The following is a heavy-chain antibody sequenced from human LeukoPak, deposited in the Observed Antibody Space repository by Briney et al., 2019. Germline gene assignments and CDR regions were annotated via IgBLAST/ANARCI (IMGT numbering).Heavy chain of an antibody. J-gene: IGHJ4*02. CDR3: AREAPRVLCGGDCYYNDY. CDR2: INPNSGGT. D-gene: IGHD2-21*02. V-gene: IGHV1-2*02. CDR1: RYTFTGYY. Sequence: ASVNVSCKASRYTFTGYYMHWVRQAPGQGLEWMGWINPNSGGTNYAQKFQGRFTITKDRSISTAYIELSMLRSDDTPVYYCAREAPRVLCGGDCYYNDYWGQGTLVTVSS.